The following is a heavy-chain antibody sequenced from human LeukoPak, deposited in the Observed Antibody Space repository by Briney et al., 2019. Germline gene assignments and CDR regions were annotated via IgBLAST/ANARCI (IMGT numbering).Heavy chain of an antibody. J-gene: IGHJ4*02. Sequence: SETLSLTCAVYGGSFSGYYWSWIRRPPGKGLEWIGEINHSGSTNYNPSLKSRVTISVDTSKNQFSLKLSSVTAADTAVYYCARVPHWRPFGYWGQGTLVTVSS. CDR1: GGSFSGYY. D-gene: IGHD1-1*01. V-gene: IGHV4-34*01. CDR3: ARVPHWRPFGY. CDR2: INHSGST.